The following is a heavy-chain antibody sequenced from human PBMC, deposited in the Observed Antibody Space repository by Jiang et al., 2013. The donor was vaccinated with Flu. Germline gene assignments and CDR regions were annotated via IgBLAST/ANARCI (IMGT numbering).Heavy chain of an antibody. CDR3: ARLPPERGYSGYDAKYYFDY. CDR2: SITVGTP. D-gene: IGHD5-12*01. V-gene: IGHV4-59*12. J-gene: IGHJ4*02. Sequence: PGLVKPSDTLSLTCTVSGGSISSYYWSWIRQPPGRDWSGSDISITVGTPITTLLKNRVTMSVDTSKNRFSLKLSSLTAADTAVYYCARLPPERGYSGYDAKYYFDYWGQGTLVTVSS. CDR1: GGSISSYY.